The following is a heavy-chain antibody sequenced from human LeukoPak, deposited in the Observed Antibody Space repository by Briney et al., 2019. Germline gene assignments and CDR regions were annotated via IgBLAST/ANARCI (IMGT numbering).Heavy chain of an antibody. J-gene: IGHJ4*02. Sequence: SETLSRTCTVSGGSISSGDYYWSWIRQPPGKGLEWIGYIYYSGSTYYNPSLKSRVTISVDTSKNQFSLKLSSVTAADTAVYYCAREIAVAGSYYFDYWGQGTLVTVSS. CDR2: IYYSGST. V-gene: IGHV4-30-4*01. CDR1: GGSISSGDYY. D-gene: IGHD6-19*01. CDR3: AREIAVAGSYYFDY.